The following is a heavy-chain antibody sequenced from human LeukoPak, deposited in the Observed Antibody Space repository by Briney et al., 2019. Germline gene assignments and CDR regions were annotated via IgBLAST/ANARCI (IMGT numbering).Heavy chain of an antibody. J-gene: IGHJ3*02. CDR3: ARDGPYYYDSSGYYDAFDI. V-gene: IGHV4-4*07. CDR2: IYTSGST. CDR1: GGSISSYY. D-gene: IGHD3-22*01. Sequence: PSETLSLTCTVSGGSISSYYWSWIRQPAGKGLEWIGRIYTSGSTYYNPSLKSRVTMSLDTSKNQFSLKLSSVTAADTAVYYCARDGPYYYDSSGYYDAFDIWGQGTMVTVSS.